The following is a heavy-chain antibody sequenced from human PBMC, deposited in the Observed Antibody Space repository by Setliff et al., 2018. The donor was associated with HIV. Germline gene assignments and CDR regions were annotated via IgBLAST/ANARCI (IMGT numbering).Heavy chain of an antibody. CDR2: IYFTVSS. CDR1: GGPISTYY. CDR3: ARVQMAYAAFDV. J-gene: IGHJ3*01. V-gene: IGHV4-59*01. Sequence: SGTLSLTCTVSGGPISTYYWSWIRQPPGKGLEWSGSIYFTVSSDNNPSLKSRVTLSVDTSKHQFSLKLSSVTAADTAVYYCARVQMAYAAFDVWGQGTMVTVSS. D-gene: IGHD4-17*01.